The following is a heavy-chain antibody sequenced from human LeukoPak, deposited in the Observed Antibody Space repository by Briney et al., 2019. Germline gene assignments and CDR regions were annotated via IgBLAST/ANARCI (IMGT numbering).Heavy chain of an antibody. D-gene: IGHD3-22*01. CDR1: GYTFTGYY. CDR2: INPNSGGT. CDR3: ATSGSPATKLQILVDY. Sequence: GASVKVSCKASGYTFTGYYMHWVRQAPGQGLEWMGWINPNSGGTNYAQKFQGRVTMTRDTSISTAYMELSRLRSDDTAVYYCATSGSPATKLQILVDYWGQGTLVTVSS. V-gene: IGHV1-2*02. J-gene: IGHJ4*02.